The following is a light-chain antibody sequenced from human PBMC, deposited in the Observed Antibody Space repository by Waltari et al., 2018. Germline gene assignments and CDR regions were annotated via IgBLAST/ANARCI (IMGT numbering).Light chain of an antibody. CDR3: SSYTSSSTWV. CDR1: RSDVGGYNA. V-gene: IGLV2-14*03. J-gene: IGLJ3*02. Sequence: SALTPPSSVSGSPGQSLTISCPGTRSDVGGYNAVPWYQQHPGKAPKLMIYDVSNRPSWVSNRFSGSKSGNTASLTISGLQAEDEADYYCSSYTSSSTWVFGGGTKLTVL. CDR2: DVS.